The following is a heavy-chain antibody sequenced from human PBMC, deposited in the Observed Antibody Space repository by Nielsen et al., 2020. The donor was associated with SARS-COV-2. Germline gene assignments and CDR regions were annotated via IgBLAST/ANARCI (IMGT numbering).Heavy chain of an antibody. Sequence: SETLSLTCSVSGSSINSDHYWGWIRQPPGTGLEWIATFYHSGSTYFSPSLQSRVTIAVDTSKNQFSLKLKSVTAADTALYYCARVNWSPAAGRNWFDAWGQGILVTVSS. CDR3: ARVNWSPAAGRNWFDA. CDR1: GSSINSDHY. J-gene: IGHJ5*02. V-gene: IGHV4-38-2*02. CDR2: FYHSGST. D-gene: IGHD2-2*01.